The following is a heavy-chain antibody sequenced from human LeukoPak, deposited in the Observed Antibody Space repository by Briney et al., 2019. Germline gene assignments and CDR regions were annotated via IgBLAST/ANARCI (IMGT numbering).Heavy chain of an antibody. CDR3: ARDHGDSSGYFFSYFDY. D-gene: IGHD3-22*01. Sequence: GGSLRLSCAASGFTFSSYSMNWVRQAPGKGLEWVSSIGGSSTYIYFTDSVKGRFTISRDNAKNSLYLQMNSLRAEDTAVYYCARDHGDSSGYFFSYFDYWGQGTLVTVSS. V-gene: IGHV3-21*01. CDR2: IGGSSTYI. J-gene: IGHJ4*02. CDR1: GFTFSSYS.